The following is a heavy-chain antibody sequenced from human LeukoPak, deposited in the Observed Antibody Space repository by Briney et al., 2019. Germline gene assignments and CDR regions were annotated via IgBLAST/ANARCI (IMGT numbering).Heavy chain of an antibody. CDR3: ARVCDWGYFDY. J-gene: IGHJ4*01. V-gene: IGHV3-21*01. CDR1: GFTFSSYS. CDR2: ISSSSSYI. Sequence: GGSLRLSCAASGFTFSSYSMNWVRQAPGKGLEWVSSISSSSSYIYYADSVKGRFTISRDNAKNSLYLQMNSLRAEDTAVYYCARVCDWGYFDYWGRGTLVTVSS. D-gene: IGHD2-21*02.